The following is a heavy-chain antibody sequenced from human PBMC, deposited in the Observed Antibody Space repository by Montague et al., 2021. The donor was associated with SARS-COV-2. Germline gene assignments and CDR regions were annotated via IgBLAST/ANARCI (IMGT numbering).Heavy chain of an antibody. CDR3: ARSREEFTSIGVSIPGGMHDMDS. CDR2: INHSGST. Sequence: SETLSLTCAVSGGSFSDYYWSWIRQPPGKGLEWIGEINHSGSTHYNPSLKSRVSMSVDTSKNQFSLKLSSVTAADTAVFYCARSREEFTSIGVSIPGGMHDMDSWGQGTMVTVSS. V-gene: IGHV4-34*01. CDR1: GGSFSDYY. D-gene: IGHD6-6*01. J-gene: IGHJ4*02.